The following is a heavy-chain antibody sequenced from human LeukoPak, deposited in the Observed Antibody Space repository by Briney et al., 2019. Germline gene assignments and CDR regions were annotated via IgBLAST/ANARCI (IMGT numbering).Heavy chain of an antibody. CDR1: GYTFTGYY. Sequence: GASVKVSCKASGYTFTGYYMHWVRQAPGQGLEWMGWINPNSGGTNYAQKFQGRVTMTRDTSISTAYMELTRLKSDDTAVYYCARETYYDFWTGADSWGQGTLVTVSS. CDR2: INPNSGGT. CDR3: ARETYYDFWTGADS. D-gene: IGHD3-3*01. V-gene: IGHV1-2*02. J-gene: IGHJ5*01.